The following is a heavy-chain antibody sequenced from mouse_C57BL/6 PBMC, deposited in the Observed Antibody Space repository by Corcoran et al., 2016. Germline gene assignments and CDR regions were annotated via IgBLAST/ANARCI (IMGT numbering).Heavy chain of an antibody. D-gene: IGHD2-3*01. V-gene: IGHV1-81*01. CDR2: IYPRSGNT. Sequence: QVQLQQSGAELARPGASVKLSCKASGYTFTSYGISWVKQRTGQGLEWIGEIYPRSGNTYYNEKFKGKATLTADKSSSTAYMELRSLTSEDSAVYFCATDGYYGAYWGQGTLVTVSA. J-gene: IGHJ3*01. CDR1: GYTFTSYG. CDR3: ATDGYYGAY.